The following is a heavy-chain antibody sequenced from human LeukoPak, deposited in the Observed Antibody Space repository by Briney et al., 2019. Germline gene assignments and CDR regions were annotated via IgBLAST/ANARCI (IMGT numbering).Heavy chain of an antibody. J-gene: IGHJ3*02. CDR1: GFTFSSYA. V-gene: IGHV3-30*04. CDR2: ISYDGSNK. CDR3: AKLFYDAFDI. Sequence: GGSLRLSCAASGFTFSSYAMHWVRQAPGKGLEWVAVISYDGSNKYYADSVKGRFTISRDNSKNTLYLQTNSLRAEDTALYYCAKLFYDAFDIWGQGTMVTVSS. D-gene: IGHD4-23*01.